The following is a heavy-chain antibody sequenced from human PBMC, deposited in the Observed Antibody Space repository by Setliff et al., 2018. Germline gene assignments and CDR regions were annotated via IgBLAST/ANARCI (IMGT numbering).Heavy chain of an antibody. CDR2: IHHSGKA. D-gene: IGHD3-3*01. Sequence: PSETLSLTCAVSGFSISSGYYWGWIRQPPGKGLEWIVNIHHSGKAYYNPSLKSRVTISVDKSKNQFSLKLSSVTAADTAVYYCARMSGFLYMDVWGKGTTVTVSS. CDR3: ARMSGFLYMDV. J-gene: IGHJ6*03. CDR1: GFSISSGYY. V-gene: IGHV4-38-2*01.